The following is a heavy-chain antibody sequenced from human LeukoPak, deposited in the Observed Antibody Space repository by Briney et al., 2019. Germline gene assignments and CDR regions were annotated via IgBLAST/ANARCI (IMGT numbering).Heavy chain of an antibody. V-gene: IGHV3-30*02. CDR1: EFTFSSYG. Sequence: PGGSLRLSCVASEFTFSSYGMHWVRQAPGKGLEWVAFIRYDGSKKYYADSVKGRFTISRDNSKNTLYLQMNSLKAEDTAVYYCAKDRPDVYCSSTSCYTYDAFDIWGQGTMVTVSS. J-gene: IGHJ3*02. CDR2: IRYDGSKK. D-gene: IGHD2-2*02. CDR3: AKDRPDVYCSSTSCYTYDAFDI.